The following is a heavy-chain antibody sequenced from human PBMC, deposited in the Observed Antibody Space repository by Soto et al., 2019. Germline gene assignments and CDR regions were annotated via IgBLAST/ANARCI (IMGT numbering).Heavy chain of an antibody. D-gene: IGHD2-2*01. V-gene: IGHV3-30-3*01. CDR1: GFTFSSYA. CDR2: ISYDGSNK. Sequence: GGSLRLSCAASGFTFSSYAMHWVRQAPGKGLEWVAVISYDGSNKYYADSVKGRFTISRDNSKNTLYLQMNSLRAEDTAVYYCAREDCISTSCYYYYYYYGMDVWGQGTTVTVSS. CDR3: AREDCISTSCYYYYYYYGMDV. J-gene: IGHJ6*02.